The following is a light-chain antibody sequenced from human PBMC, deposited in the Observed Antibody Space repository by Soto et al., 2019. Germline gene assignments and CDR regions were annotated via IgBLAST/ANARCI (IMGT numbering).Light chain of an antibody. V-gene: IGKV1-39*01. CDR3: QQSYSTPIT. CDR1: QGISSY. Sequence: DIQMTQSPSSLSASVGDRVTITCRASQGISSYLNWYQQKPGKAPKLLIYAASSLQSGVPSRFSGSGSGTDFTLTISSLRPEDFATYHCQQSYSTPITFGQGTRLEIK. CDR2: AAS. J-gene: IGKJ5*01.